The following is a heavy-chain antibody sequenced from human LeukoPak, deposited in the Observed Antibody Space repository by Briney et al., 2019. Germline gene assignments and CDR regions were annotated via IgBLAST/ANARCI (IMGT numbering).Heavy chain of an antibody. V-gene: IGHV3-48*01. CDR1: GFIFSDYS. D-gene: IGHD1-26*01. CDR2: ISSSSSTV. J-gene: IGHJ4*02. CDR3: ARGEDAIVGVPGPNY. Sequence: GGSLRLSCAASGFIFSDYSMNWVRQAPGKGLEWVSFISSSSSTVYYADSVKGRFTISRDYANNSLFLQMNGLTAEDTAVYYCARGEDAIVGVPGPNYWGQGTLVSVSS.